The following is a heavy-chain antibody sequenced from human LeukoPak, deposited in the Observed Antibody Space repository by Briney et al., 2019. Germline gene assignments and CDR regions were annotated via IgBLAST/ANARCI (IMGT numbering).Heavy chain of an antibody. V-gene: IGHV3-30*02. CDR2: IGYDGRNK. CDR1: GFTFSSYG. CDR3: ASQAEGRYSSRPAYDY. Sequence: GGSLRLSCAASGFTFSSYGIHWVRQAPGKGLEWVTFIGYDGRNKYYADSVKGRFTISRDNSKNTLYLQMNSLRAEDTAVYYCASQAEGRYSSRPAYDYWGQGTLVTVSS. J-gene: IGHJ4*02. D-gene: IGHD6-13*01.